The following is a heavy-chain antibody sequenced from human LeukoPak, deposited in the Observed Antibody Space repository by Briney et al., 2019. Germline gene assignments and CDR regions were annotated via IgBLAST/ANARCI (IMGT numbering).Heavy chain of an antibody. CDR2: IYYSGST. V-gene: IGHV4-59*01. CDR3: ARVLRYCSGGNCYSGGLGYMDV. Sequence: SETLSLTCTVSGGSISSYYWSWIRQPPGKGLEWIGYIYYSGSTDYNPSLKSRVTISVDTSKNQFSLKLSSVTAADTAVYYCARVLRYCSGGNCYSGGLGYMDVWGKGTTVTISS. CDR1: GGSISSYY. J-gene: IGHJ6*03. D-gene: IGHD2-15*01.